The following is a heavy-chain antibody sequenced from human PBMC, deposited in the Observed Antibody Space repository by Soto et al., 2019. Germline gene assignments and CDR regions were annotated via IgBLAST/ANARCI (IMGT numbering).Heavy chain of an antibody. Sequence: ETLSLTCSVSVRSFRSYYLSWLRQSPGKWLKWIGYIYYNGTTHYNPSLRGRVTVSVDTTKNQFSLKLSSVTAADTAVYYCARAPLYNIWSGYYRRYYGMDVWGQGTTVTVSS. V-gene: IGHV4-59*12. CDR3: ARAPLYNIWSGYYRRYYGMDV. J-gene: IGHJ6*02. D-gene: IGHD3-3*01. CDR1: VRSFRSYY. CDR2: IYYNGTT.